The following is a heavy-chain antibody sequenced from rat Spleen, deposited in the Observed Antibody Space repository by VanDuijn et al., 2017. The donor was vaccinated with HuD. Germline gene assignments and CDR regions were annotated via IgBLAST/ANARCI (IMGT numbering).Heavy chain of an antibody. CDR2: FSYDGNRI. J-gene: IGHJ2*01. Sequence: EVQLVESGGGLVQPGRSLRLSCAASGFTFSNYDMAWVRQAPTEGLEWVATFSYDGNRIYYRDSVKGRFTISRENAKSTLHLQMDSLRSEDTATYYCVRQWDYWGQGVMVTVSS. V-gene: IGHV5-29*01. CDR1: GFTFSNYD. CDR3: VRQWDY.